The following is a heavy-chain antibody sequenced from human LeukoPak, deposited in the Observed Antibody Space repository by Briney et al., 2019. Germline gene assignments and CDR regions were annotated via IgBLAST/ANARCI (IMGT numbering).Heavy chain of an antibody. CDR2: ISYDGSNK. CDR3: ARARFVHTLGGEPSDY. V-gene: IGHV3-30-3*01. CDR1: GFTFSSYA. J-gene: IGHJ4*02. Sequence: PGGSLRLPCAASGFTFSSYAMHWVRQAPGKGLEWVAVISYDGSNKYYADSVEGRFTISRDNSKNTLYLQMNSLRAEDTAVYYCARARFVHTLGGEPSDYWGQGTLVTVSS. D-gene: IGHD1-26*01.